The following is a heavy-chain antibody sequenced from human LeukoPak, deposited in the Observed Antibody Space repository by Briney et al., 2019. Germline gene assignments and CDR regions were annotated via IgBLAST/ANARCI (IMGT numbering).Heavy chain of an antibody. D-gene: IGHD2-2*01. J-gene: IGHJ5*02. CDR2: IHPSGGST. CDR3: ARDSTTSSLADP. Sequence: GASVKVSCKASGYTFTNYYLHWVRQAPGQGLEWMGIIHPSGGSTAYAQKLQGRVTMTRDTSTSTVYMELSSLRSEDTAVYYCARDSTTSSLADPWGQGTLVTVSS. CDR1: GYTFTNYY. V-gene: IGHV1-46*01.